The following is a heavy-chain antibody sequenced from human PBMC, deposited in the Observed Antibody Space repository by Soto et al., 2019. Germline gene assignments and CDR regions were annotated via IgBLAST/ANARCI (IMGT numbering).Heavy chain of an antibody. D-gene: IGHD3-3*01. J-gene: IGHJ5*02. Sequence: PGGSLRLSCTASGFTFGDYAMSWFRQAPGKGLEWVGFIRSKSYGGTTEYAASVKGRFTISRDDSKSIAYLQMNSLKTEDTAVYYCTRTDDFWSGYSNWFDPWGQGTLVTVSS. CDR1: GFTFGDYA. CDR2: IRSKSYGGTT. CDR3: TRTDDFWSGYSNWFDP. V-gene: IGHV3-49*03.